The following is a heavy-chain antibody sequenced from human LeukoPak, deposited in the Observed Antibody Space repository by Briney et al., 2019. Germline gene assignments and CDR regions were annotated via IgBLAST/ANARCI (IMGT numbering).Heavy chain of an antibody. CDR1: GYTFTSYG. Sequence: ASVKVSCKASGYTFTSYGINWVRQATGQGLEWMGWMNPNSGNTGYAQKFQGRVTMTRNTSISTAYMELSSLRSEDTAVYYCAREAVAGTEGWFDPWGQGTLVTVSS. D-gene: IGHD6-19*01. CDR2: MNPNSGNT. CDR3: AREAVAGTEGWFDP. V-gene: IGHV1-8*02. J-gene: IGHJ5*02.